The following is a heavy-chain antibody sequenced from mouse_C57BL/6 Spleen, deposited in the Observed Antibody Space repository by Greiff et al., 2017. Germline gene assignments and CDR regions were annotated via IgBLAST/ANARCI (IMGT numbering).Heavy chain of an antibody. Sequence: QVQLQQSGPELVKPGASVKISCKASGYAFSSSWMNWVKQRPGKGLEWIGRIYPGDGDTNYNGKFKGKATLTADKSSSTAYMQLSSLTSEDSAVYFCASYDYDRGYFDVWGTGTTVTVSS. CDR3: ASYDYDRGYFDV. V-gene: IGHV1-82*01. J-gene: IGHJ1*03. CDR1: GYAFSSSW. CDR2: IYPGDGDT. D-gene: IGHD2-4*01.